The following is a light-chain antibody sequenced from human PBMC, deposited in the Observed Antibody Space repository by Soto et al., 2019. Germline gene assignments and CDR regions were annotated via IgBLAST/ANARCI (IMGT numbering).Light chain of an antibody. CDR2: KAS. CDR1: QSISSW. J-gene: IGKJ1*01. Sequence: DIQMTKSPSTLSASVGDRVTITCRASQSISSWLAWYQQRPGKAPKLLIHKASNLESGVPSRFSGSGSGTEFTLTISSLQTDDFSTYYCQQYHSYWTFGQGTKVDI. CDR3: QQYHSYWT. V-gene: IGKV1-5*03.